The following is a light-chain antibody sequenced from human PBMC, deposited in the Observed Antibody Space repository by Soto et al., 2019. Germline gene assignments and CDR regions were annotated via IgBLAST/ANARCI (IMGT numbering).Light chain of an antibody. CDR1: QNIDTW. V-gene: IGKV1-5*03. Sequence: DIQMTQSPSTLSASIGDRITISCRASQNIDTWLAWYQQRPWEAPKLLIYTASNLESGVPSRFSGSGSGTYFTLTITSLQPDDFATYYCQQYSDYSRSFGQGTQV. CDR2: TAS. J-gene: IGKJ1*01. CDR3: QQYSDYSRS.